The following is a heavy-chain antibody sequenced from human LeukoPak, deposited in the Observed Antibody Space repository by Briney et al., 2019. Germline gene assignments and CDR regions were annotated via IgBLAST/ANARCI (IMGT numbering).Heavy chain of an antibody. V-gene: IGHV4-38-2*02. CDR2: IYHSGST. CDR1: GYSISSGYY. Sequence: PSETLSLTCTVSGYSISSGYYWGWIRQPPGKGLEWIGSIYHSGSTDYNPSLKSRVTISVDTSENQFSLKLRSVTAADTAVYYCARDKGSSSWGYYYYYMDVWGKGTTVTISS. CDR3: ARDKGSSSWGYYYYYMDV. J-gene: IGHJ6*03. D-gene: IGHD6-13*01.